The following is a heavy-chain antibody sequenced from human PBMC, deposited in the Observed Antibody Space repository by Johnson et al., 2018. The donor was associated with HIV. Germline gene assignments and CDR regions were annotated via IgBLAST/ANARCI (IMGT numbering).Heavy chain of an antibody. Sequence: EQLVESGGGLVQPGGSLRLSCAASGFTFSSYDMHWVRQVRGKGLEWVSCFGTAGDTYYAGSVKGRFTISRENAKNALYLQMNSLRAGDTAVYYCARVGSSGWLGRAFDIWGQGTMVTVSS. CDR1: GFTFSSYD. V-gene: IGHV3-13*01. CDR2: FGTAGDT. CDR3: ARVGSSGWLGRAFDI. J-gene: IGHJ3*02. D-gene: IGHD6-19*01.